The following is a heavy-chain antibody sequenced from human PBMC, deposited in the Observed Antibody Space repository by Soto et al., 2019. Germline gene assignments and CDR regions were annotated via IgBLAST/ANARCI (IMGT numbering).Heavy chain of an antibody. V-gene: IGHV3-30-3*01. CDR3: ARVSEGTGYPYYYGMDV. D-gene: IGHD3-9*01. CDR2: ISYDGSNK. J-gene: IGHJ6*02. CDR1: GFTFSSYA. Sequence: GGSLRLSCAASGFTFSSYAMHWVRQAPGKGLEWVAVISYDGSNKYYADSVKGRFTISRDNSKNTLYLQMNSLRAEDTAVYYCARVSEGTGYPYYYGMDVWGQGTTVTVSS.